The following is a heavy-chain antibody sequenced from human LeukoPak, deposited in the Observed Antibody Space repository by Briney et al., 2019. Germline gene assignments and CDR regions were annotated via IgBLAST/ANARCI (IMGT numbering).Heavy chain of an antibody. Sequence: SETLSLTCTVSGGSIADTSYYWGWIRQSPGKGLQWIGRIYYSGKTYYNPSLTSRVTISVDTSKNQISLTLTSVTAADTSPYYCARHKQASSGWFISLDPWGQGTLVIVSS. V-gene: IGHV4-39*01. CDR1: GGSIADTSYY. CDR2: IYYSGKT. J-gene: IGHJ5*02. CDR3: ARHKQASSGWFISLDP. D-gene: IGHD6-19*01.